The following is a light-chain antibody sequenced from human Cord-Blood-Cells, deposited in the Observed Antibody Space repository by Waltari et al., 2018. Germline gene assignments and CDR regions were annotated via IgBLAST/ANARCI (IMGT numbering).Light chain of an antibody. CDR1: SLRRYY. Sequence: SSELTQDPAVSVALGQTVRITCQGDSLRRYYASWYQKKPGQAPVLVIYGKNNRPSGIPDRFSGSSSGNTASLTITGAQAEDEADYYCNSRDSSGNHLVFGGGTKLTVL. CDR2: GKN. CDR3: NSRDSSGNHLV. V-gene: IGLV3-19*01. J-gene: IGLJ2*01.